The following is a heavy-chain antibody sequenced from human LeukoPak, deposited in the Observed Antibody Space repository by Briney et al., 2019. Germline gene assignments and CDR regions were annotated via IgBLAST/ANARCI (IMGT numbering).Heavy chain of an antibody. Sequence: GGSLRLSCAASGFTFSSHAMGWVRQAPEKGLEWVSSITGSGGSTYYGDSVKGRFTISRDNPKNTLYPQMNSLRAEDTAVYYCAKDLIVVVIGHDYWGQGTLVTVSS. CDR1: GFTFSSHA. V-gene: IGHV3-23*01. CDR3: AKDLIVVVIGHDY. D-gene: IGHD3-22*01. J-gene: IGHJ4*02. CDR2: ITGSGGST.